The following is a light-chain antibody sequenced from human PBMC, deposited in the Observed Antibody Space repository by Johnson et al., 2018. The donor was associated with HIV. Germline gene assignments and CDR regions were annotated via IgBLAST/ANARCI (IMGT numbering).Light chain of an antibody. CDR2: DNS. J-gene: IGLJ1*01. V-gene: IGLV1-51*01. Sequence: QSVLTQPPSVSAAPGQKVTISCSGNRSNIGDNFVSWYQHLPGTAPKLLVYDNSKRPSGIPDRFSATKSGTSATLGITGLQTGDEADYYCGTWASSLSGYVFGTGTQVTVL. CDR1: RSNIGDNF. CDR3: GTWASSLSGYV.